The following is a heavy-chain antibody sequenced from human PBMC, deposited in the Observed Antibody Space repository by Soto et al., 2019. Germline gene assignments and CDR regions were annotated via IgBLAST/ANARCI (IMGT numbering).Heavy chain of an antibody. D-gene: IGHD3-9*01. CDR2: IIPVLGVT. CDR3: ARGYFDWASGNYYFYKMDV. Sequence: QVQLVQSGAEVMKPGSSVKVSCRASGDTFSSYTVSWVRQAHGQGLEWMGRIIPVLGVTNYAQKFRGRVTITADESRKTAYMDLSDLRSDDTAVYYCARGYFDWASGNYYFYKMDVWGQGTTVTVSS. V-gene: IGHV1-69*02. CDR1: GDTFSSYT. J-gene: IGHJ6*02.